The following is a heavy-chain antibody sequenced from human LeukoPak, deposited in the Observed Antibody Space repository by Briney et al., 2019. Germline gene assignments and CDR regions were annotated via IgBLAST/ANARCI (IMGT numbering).Heavy chain of an antibody. Sequence: ASVKVSCKASGYTFTGYFMHGVRPAPGQGLEWMGWINPNSGGTNYAQKFQGRVTMTRDTSIRTAYMELSTLRSDDTAVYYCATVRDYEILTGDEYFQHWGQGTLVTVSS. CDR3: ATVRDYEILTGDEYFQH. J-gene: IGHJ1*01. CDR2: INPNSGGT. CDR1: GYTFTGYF. V-gene: IGHV1-2*02. D-gene: IGHD3-9*01.